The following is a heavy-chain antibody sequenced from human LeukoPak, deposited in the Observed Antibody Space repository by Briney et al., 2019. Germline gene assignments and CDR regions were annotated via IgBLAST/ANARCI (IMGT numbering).Heavy chain of an antibody. CDR2: INSDGSAT. CDR3: AKSVGRGIAARLETTPFDY. V-gene: IGHV3-74*01. D-gene: IGHD6-6*01. CDR1: GFPFSNYW. Sequence: PGGSLRLSCAASGFPFSNYWMHWVRHVPGKGLVWVSRINSDGSATTYADSVKGRFTISRDNAKNSLYLQMNSLRAEDMALYYCAKSVGRGIAARLETTPFDYWGQGTLVTVSS. J-gene: IGHJ4*02.